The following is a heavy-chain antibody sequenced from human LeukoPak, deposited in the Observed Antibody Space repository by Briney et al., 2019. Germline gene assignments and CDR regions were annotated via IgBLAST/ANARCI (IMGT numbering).Heavy chain of an antibody. D-gene: IGHD6-19*01. J-gene: IGHJ4*02. V-gene: IGHV3-7*03. Sequence: HPGGSLRLSCVDSGFTFGNDWMTWVRQAPGKGLEWVANIKQDGSEKYYVDSVKGRFTISRDNAKNSLYLQMNSLRAEDTAVYYCAKDRQWLAWGQGTLVTVSS. CDR2: IKQDGSEK. CDR3: AKDRQWLA. CDR1: GFTFGNDW.